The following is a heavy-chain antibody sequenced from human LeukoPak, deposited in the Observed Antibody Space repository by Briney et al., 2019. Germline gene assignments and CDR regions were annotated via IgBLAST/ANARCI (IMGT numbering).Heavy chain of an antibody. D-gene: IGHD3-10*01. Sequence: PGGSLRLSRAPSGFTFGSDAMHWVPQAPGKGLECVSAISGSGDSIYYADSEKGRFTISRDNPKNTLYLKMNSLRAEDTPVYYCAKYYGSGSYKPYDYWGQGTLVTVSS. V-gene: IGHV3-23*01. CDR2: ISGSGDSI. CDR3: AKYYGSGSYKPYDY. J-gene: IGHJ4*02. CDR1: GFTFGSDA.